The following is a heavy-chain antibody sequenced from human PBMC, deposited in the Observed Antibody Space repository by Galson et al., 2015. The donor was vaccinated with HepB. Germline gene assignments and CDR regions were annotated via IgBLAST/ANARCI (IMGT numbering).Heavy chain of an antibody. CDR2: IIPILGIT. V-gene: IGHV1-69*04. CDR1: GGTFSSYA. D-gene: IGHD6-19*01. Sequence: SVKVSCKASGGTFSSYAISWVRQAPGQRLEWMGRIIPILGITNYAQNFQGRVTITADKSTSTAYMELSTLRSEDTAVHYCARYAVGNSYNYSSGWYWGQGTLVTVSS. CDR3: ARYAVGNSYNYSSGWY. J-gene: IGHJ4*02.